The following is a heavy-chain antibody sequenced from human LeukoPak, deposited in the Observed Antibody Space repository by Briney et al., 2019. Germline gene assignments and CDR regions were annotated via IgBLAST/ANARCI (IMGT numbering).Heavy chain of an antibody. CDR1: GFSFRTYE. CDR2: ISNSGNTI. V-gene: IGHV3-48*03. Sequence: GGSLRLSCAASGFSFRTYEMNWVRQAPGKGLEWVSYISNSGNTIYYADSVKGRFTISRDNAKNSLYLQMNSLRAEDTAVYYCARGRRPDAFDSWGQGTRVTVSS. CDR3: ARGRRPDAFDS. J-gene: IGHJ3*02.